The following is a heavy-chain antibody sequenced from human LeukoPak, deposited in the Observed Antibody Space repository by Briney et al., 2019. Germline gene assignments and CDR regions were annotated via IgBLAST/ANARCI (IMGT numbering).Heavy chain of an antibody. V-gene: IGHV3-48*03. CDR2: ISSRSSTI. CDR3: ARGGLEWLLSYYFDY. Sequence: GGSLRLSCAASGFTFSSYELNWGRQAPGEGPEGVSYISSRSSTIYYAHSVKGRFTISRDNAKNSLYLQMNSLRAEDTAVYYCARGGLEWLLSYYFDYWGQGTLVTVSS. J-gene: IGHJ4*02. CDR1: GFTFSSYE. D-gene: IGHD3-3*01.